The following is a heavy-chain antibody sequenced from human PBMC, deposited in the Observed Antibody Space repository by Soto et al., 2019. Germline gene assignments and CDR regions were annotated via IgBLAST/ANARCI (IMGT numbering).Heavy chain of an antibody. CDR1: GTSISSYY. V-gene: IGHV4-59*01. D-gene: IGHD2-8*01. CDR2: IHYSGTT. Sequence: SETLSLTCTVSGTSISSYYWSWIRQPPGKGLEWIVNIHYSGTTNYNPSLASRVTLSVDTSKNQFSLKMTSVTAADRAMYFCARYNSYAIDYWGRGTLVTVSS. J-gene: IGHJ4*02. CDR3: ARYNSYAIDY.